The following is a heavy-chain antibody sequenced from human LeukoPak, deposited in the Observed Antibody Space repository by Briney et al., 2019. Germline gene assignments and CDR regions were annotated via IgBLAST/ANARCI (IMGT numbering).Heavy chain of an antibody. CDR3: AGERTTRISGIDY. CDR2: MNPNSGNT. V-gene: IGHV1-8*03. Sequence: ASVKVSCKASGYTFTSYDINWVRQATGQGLEWMGWMNPNSGNTGYAQKFQGRVTITRNTSISTAYMERSSLRSEDTAVYYCAGERTTRISGIDYWGQGTLVTVSS. J-gene: IGHJ4*02. D-gene: IGHD4-17*01. CDR1: GYTFTSYD.